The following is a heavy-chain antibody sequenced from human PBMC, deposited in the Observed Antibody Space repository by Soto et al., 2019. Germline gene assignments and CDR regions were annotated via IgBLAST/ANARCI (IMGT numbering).Heavy chain of an antibody. J-gene: IGHJ4*02. CDR1: GSTFSSYA. CDR3: ARYSSSWRYYFDY. D-gene: IGHD6-13*01. Sequence: QVQLVQSGAEVKKPGSSVEVSCKASGSTFSSYAISWVRQAPGQGLEWMGGIIPIFGTANYEQKFQGRVTINADDSTRTAYMELSSLRSEDTAVYYCARYSSSWRYYFDYWGQGTLVTVSS. CDR2: IIPIFGTA. V-gene: IGHV1-69*01.